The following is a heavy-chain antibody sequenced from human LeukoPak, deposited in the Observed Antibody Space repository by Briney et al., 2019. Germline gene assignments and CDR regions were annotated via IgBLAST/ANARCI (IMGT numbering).Heavy chain of an antibody. CDR1: GFTFSSYA. V-gene: IGHV3-23*01. CDR2: ISGSGGST. J-gene: IGHJ6*03. Sequence: GGSLRLSCAASGFTFSSYAMSWVRQAPGKGLEWVSAISGSGGSTDYADSVKGRFTISRDNPKNTLYLQMNSLRAEDTAVYYCARRGLRPDYYYMDVWGKGTTVTVSS. CDR3: ARRGLRPDYYYMDV. D-gene: IGHD3-3*01.